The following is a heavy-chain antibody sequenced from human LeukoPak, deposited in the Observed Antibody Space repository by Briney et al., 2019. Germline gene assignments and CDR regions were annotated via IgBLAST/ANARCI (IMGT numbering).Heavy chain of an antibody. D-gene: IGHD5-12*01. CDR1: GYSISSGYY. CDR3: AREYSGYDSDYFYYYMDV. Sequence: SETLSLTCTVSGYSISSGYYWGWIRPPPGKGLGGIGSIYHSGSSNYNPSLKSRVTISLETSKNKFSLKLSSVTAADTAVYFCAREYSGYDSDYFYYYMDVWGKGTTVTVSS. J-gene: IGHJ6*03. V-gene: IGHV4-38-2*02. CDR2: IYHSGSS.